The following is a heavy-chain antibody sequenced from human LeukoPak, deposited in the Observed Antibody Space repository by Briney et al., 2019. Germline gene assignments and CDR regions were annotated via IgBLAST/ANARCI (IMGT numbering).Heavy chain of an antibody. Sequence: ASVKVSCKTSGYTFSSSGISWVRQAPGQGLEWMGWISAYNGNTNYTQKLQGRVTVTTDTSTSTAYMELRGLSSDDTAVYYCASSLMVRGVIKTPYYYGLDVWGQGTTVTVSS. J-gene: IGHJ6*02. D-gene: IGHD3-10*01. CDR2: ISAYNGNT. V-gene: IGHV1-18*01. CDR3: ASSLMVRGVIKTPYYYGLDV. CDR1: GYTFSSSG.